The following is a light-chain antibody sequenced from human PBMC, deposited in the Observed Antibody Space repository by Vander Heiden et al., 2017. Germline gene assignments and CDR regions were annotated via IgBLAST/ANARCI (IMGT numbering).Light chain of an antibody. V-gene: IGLV1-36*01. J-gene: IGLJ2*01. CDR2: DDD. CDR3: AAWDDSLNGVV. CDR1: SSNIGNNA. Sequence: SVLTQPPSVSESPRPRVTISCSGSSSNIGNNAVNWYQQLPGKAPKLLIYDDDLLPSGVSDRFSGSKSGTSASLAISGLQSEDEADYYCAAWDDSLNGVVFGGGTKLTVL.